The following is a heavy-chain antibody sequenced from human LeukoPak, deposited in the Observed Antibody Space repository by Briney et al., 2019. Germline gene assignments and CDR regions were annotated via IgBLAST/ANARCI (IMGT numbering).Heavy chain of an antibody. CDR3: ARGRPSHRVVPAARKWFDP. V-gene: IGHV4-30-2*01. D-gene: IGHD2-2*01. J-gene: IGHJ5*02. Sequence: PSQTLSLTCAVSGGSISSGGYSWSWIRQPPGTGLEWIGEINHSGSTNYNPSPKSRVTISVDTSKNQFSLKLSSVTAADTAVYYCARGRPSHRVVPAARKWFDPWGQGTLVTVSS. CDR1: GGSISSGGYS. CDR2: INHSGST.